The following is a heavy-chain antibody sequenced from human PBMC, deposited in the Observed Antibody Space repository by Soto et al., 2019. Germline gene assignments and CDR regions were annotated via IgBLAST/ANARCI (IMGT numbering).Heavy chain of an antibody. CDR1: GGSISSSSYY. CDR2: MYYSGST. D-gene: IGHD6-13*01. CDR3: AMDRIVAAGSRNNYYYYYGMDV. J-gene: IGHJ6*02. Sequence: PSETLSLTCTVSGGSISSSSYYWGWIRQPPGKGLGWIGSMYYSGSTYYNPSLKSRVTMSVDPSKKQFSLRLSSVTAADTVVYYCAMDRIVAAGSRNNYYYYYGMDVWGQGTTVTVSS. V-gene: IGHV4-39*01.